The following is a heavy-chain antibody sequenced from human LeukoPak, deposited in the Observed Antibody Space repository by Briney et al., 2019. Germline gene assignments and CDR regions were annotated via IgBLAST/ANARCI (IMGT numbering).Heavy chain of an antibody. D-gene: IGHD1-26*01. V-gene: IGHV4-39*07. CDR3: ARVGRRRFDP. Sequence: PSETLSLTRTVSSGSISSGAYYWGWIRQPPGKGLEWIGSIYYSGSTYYNPSLKSRVTISVDTSKNQFSLKLSSVTAADTAVYYCARVGRRRFDPWGQGTLVTVSS. CDR1: SGSISSGAYY. J-gene: IGHJ5*02. CDR2: IYYSGST.